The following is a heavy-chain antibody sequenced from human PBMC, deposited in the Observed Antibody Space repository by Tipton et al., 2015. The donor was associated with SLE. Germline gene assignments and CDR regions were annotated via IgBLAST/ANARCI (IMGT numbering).Heavy chain of an antibody. CDR3: AVGYCSGGSCYAY. CDR1: GGSFSGYY. D-gene: IGHD2-15*01. CDR2: INHSGST. V-gene: IGHV4-34*01. J-gene: IGHJ4*02. Sequence: TLSLTCAMYGGSFSGYYWNWIRQPPGKGLEWIGEINHSGSTNYNPSLKSRVTISVDTSKKQVSLNLSPVTAADTAVYYCAVGYCSGGSCYAYWGQGTLVTVSS.